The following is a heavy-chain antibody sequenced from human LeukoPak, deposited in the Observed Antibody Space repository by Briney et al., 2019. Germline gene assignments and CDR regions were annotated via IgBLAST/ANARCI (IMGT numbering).Heavy chain of an antibody. CDR3: ARGGPYNRDFDY. D-gene: IGHD1-1*01. Sequence: GASVKVSCKASGYTFTSYAMHWVRQAPGQRLEWMGWINAGNGNTKYSQKFQGRVTITRDTSASTAYMELSSLRSEDTAVYYCARGGPYNRDFDYWGQGTLVTVSS. J-gene: IGHJ4*02. CDR1: GYTFTSYA. V-gene: IGHV1-3*01. CDR2: INAGNGNT.